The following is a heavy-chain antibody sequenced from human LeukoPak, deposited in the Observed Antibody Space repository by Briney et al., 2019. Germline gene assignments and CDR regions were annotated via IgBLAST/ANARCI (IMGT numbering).Heavy chain of an antibody. V-gene: IGHV1-8*01. CDR1: GYTFTSYD. Sequence: ASVEVSCKASGYTFTSYDINWVRQATGQGLEWMGWMNPNSGNTGYAQKFQGRVTMTRNTSISTAYMELSSLRSEDTAVYYCARGLYYYDSSGYFSDYWGQGTLVTVSS. CDR2: MNPNSGNT. J-gene: IGHJ4*02. CDR3: ARGLYYYDSSGYFSDY. D-gene: IGHD3-22*01.